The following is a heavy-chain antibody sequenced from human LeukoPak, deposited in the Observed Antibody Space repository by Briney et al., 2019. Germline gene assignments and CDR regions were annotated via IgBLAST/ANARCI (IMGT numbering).Heavy chain of an antibody. V-gene: IGHV4-61*01. CDR1: GGSVISGSYS. Sequence: PSETLSLTCTVSGGSVISGSYSWSWIRQPPGKGLEWIGYIYYSGSTNYNPSLKSRVTISVDTSKNQFSLKLSSVTAADTAVYYCARVTGYSNYDYLDYWGQGTLVTVSS. CDR2: IYYSGST. D-gene: IGHD4-11*01. CDR3: ARVTGYSNYDYLDY. J-gene: IGHJ4*02.